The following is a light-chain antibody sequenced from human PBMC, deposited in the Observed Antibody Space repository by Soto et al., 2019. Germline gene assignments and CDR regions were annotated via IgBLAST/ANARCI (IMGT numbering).Light chain of an antibody. CDR2: AAS. CDR3: QHYADWPLT. CDR1: QSISSY. J-gene: IGKJ4*01. V-gene: IGKV1-39*01. Sequence: DIQMTQSPSSLSASVGDRVTITCRASQSISSYLNWYQQKPGKAPKLLIYAASSLQSGVPARFSGSGSGTDFILTINSLQSEDFAVYYCQHYADWPLTFGGGTKIESK.